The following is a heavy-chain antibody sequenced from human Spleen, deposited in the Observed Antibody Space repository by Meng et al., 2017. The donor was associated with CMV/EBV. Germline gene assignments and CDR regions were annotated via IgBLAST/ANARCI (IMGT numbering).Heavy chain of an antibody. CDR2: ISGSGRST. CDR3: TKDPYYDFLNSYRFDP. CDR1: GFTFDSYA. J-gene: IGHJ5*02. Sequence: GFTFDSYARNWVRQPPGQGLQWVSAISGSGRSTHYLDSVKGRFTISRDNSENTLYLQMNSLRAEDTAMYFCTKDPYYDFLNSYRFDPWGQGTLVTVSS. V-gene: IGHV3-23*01. D-gene: IGHD3-3*01.